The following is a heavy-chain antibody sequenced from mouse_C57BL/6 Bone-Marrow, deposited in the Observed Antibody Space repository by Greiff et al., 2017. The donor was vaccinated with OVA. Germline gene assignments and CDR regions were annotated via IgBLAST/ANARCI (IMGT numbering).Heavy chain of an antibody. CDR3: ARRNGYTWLAY. J-gene: IGHJ3*01. Sequence: DVKLVESGGGLVKPGGSLKLSCAASGFTFSDYGMHWVRQAPEKGLEWVAYISSGSSTIYYADTVKGRFTISRDNDKNTLFLQMTSLRSEDTAMYYCARRNGYTWLAYWGQGTLVTVSA. CDR1: GFTFSDYG. V-gene: IGHV5-17*01. D-gene: IGHD2-2*01. CDR2: ISSGSSTI.